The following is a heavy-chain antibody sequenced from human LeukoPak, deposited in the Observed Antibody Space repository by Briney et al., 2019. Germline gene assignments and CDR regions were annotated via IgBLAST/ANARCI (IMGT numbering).Heavy chain of an antibody. Sequence: SETLSLTCAVYGESFSGYYWNWIRQPPGKGLEWIGEINHSGSTNYNPSLKSRVTMSVDTSKNQFSLKLSSMTAADTAVYYCARGPYYGSGSFPYWGQGTLVTVSS. D-gene: IGHD3-10*01. V-gene: IGHV4-34*01. CDR1: GESFSGYY. CDR2: INHSGST. J-gene: IGHJ4*02. CDR3: ARGPYYGSGSFPY.